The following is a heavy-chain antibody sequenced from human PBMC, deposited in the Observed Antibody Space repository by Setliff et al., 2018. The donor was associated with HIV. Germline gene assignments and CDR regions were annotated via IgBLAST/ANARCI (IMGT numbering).Heavy chain of an antibody. CDR1: GFTFSSYS. CDR2: IDKDGTTT. CDR3: ASSLEFYYDTNGIFGFDY. V-gene: IGHV3-74*01. Sequence: GGSLRLSCVVSGFTFSSYSMNWVRQTPGKGPVWVSRIDKDGTTTSYADSVKGRFILARDNAKNTLYLQMKSLRAEDTAVYYCASSLEFYYDTNGIFGFDYWGQGTRVTVSS. D-gene: IGHD3-22*01. J-gene: IGHJ4*02.